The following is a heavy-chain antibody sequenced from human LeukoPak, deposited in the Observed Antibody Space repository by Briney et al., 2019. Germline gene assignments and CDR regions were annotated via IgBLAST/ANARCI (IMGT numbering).Heavy chain of an antibody. CDR2: ISAYNGNT. Sequence: ASVKVSCVASGYTFTSYGISWVRQAPGQGLGWMGWISAYNGNTNYAQKLQGRVTMTTDTSTSTAYMGLRSLRSDDTAVYYCARRGIAAAGTRAEENFDYWGQGTLVTVSS. V-gene: IGHV1-18*01. J-gene: IGHJ4*02. CDR1: GYTFTSYG. CDR3: ARRGIAAAGTRAEENFDY. D-gene: IGHD6-13*01.